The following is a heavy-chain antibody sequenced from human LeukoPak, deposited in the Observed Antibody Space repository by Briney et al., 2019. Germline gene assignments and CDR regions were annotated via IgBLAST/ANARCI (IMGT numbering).Heavy chain of an antibody. CDR1: GGSFSGYY. V-gene: IGHV4-34*01. CDR3: ARAKRVHRGTRNINWFAP. D-gene: IGHD2-15*01. Sequence: PSETLSLTCAVDGGSFSGYYWSWIRQPPGKGLEWIGEINHSGSTNYNPSLKSRVTISVDTSKNQFSLKLSSVTAADTPAYHCARAKRVHRGTRNINWFAPWGQGTLVTVSS. CDR2: INHSGST. J-gene: IGHJ5*02.